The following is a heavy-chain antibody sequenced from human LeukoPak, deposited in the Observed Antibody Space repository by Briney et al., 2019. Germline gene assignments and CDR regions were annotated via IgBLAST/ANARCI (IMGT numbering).Heavy chain of an antibody. J-gene: IGHJ4*02. D-gene: IGHD3-10*01. Sequence: GASVKVSCKASGGTFSSYAISWVRQAPGQGLEWMGRIIPILGIANYAQKFQGRVTITADKSTSTAYMELSSLRSEDTAVYYCARDLRTRGDLDYWGQGTLVTVSS. CDR1: GGTFSSYA. CDR3: ARDLRTRGDLDY. CDR2: IIPILGIA. V-gene: IGHV1-69*04.